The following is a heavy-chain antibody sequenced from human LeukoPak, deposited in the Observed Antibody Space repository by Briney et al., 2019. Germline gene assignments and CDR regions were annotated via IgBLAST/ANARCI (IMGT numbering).Heavy chain of an antibody. D-gene: IGHD2-21*02. CDR2: IYSGSCT. Sequence: GGSLRLSCSASGFTVSSNYMSWVRQAPGKGLEWVSVIYSGSCTYYADFVKGRFTISRDNSKNTLYLQMNSPRAEDTAVYYCARVAYCGGDCYSRFDPWGQGTLVTVSS. J-gene: IGHJ5*02. CDR1: GFTVSSNY. CDR3: ARVAYCGGDCYSRFDP. V-gene: IGHV3-53*01.